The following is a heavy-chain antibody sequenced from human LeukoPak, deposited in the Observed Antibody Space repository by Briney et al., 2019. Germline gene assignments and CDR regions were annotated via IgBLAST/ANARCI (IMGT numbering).Heavy chain of an antibody. D-gene: IGHD3-3*01. J-gene: IGHJ4*02. CDR2: ISGSGGST. CDR3: AKDQSSGLALGEGYFDY. V-gene: IGHV3-23*01. CDR1: GFTFSSYA. Sequence: GGSLRLSCAASGFTFSSYAMSWVRQAPGKGLEWVSAISGSGGSTYYADSVKGRFTISRDNSKNTLYLQMNSLRAEDTAVYYCAKDQSSGLALGEGYFDYWGQGTLITVSS.